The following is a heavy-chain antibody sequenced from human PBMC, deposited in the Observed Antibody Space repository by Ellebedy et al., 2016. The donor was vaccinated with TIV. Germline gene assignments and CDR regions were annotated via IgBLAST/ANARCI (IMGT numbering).Heavy chain of an antibody. V-gene: IGHV4-34*01. Sequence: SETLSLTCAVYGGSFSGYYWSWIRQPPGKGLEWIGEINHNGKTNYSPSLKSRVTVSVGTSKNQFSLKLSSVTAADTAVYYCARGLTYCGGDCSGYFQHWGQGTLVTGSS. CDR3: ARGLTYCGGDCSGYFQH. J-gene: IGHJ1*01. CDR1: GGSFSGYY. D-gene: IGHD2-21*02. CDR2: INHNGKT.